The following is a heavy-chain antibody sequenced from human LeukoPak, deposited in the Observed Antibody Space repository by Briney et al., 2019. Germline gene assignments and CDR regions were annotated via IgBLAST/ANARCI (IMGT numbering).Heavy chain of an antibody. CDR3: ARGITNYGYIFDY. CDR2: ISSSSSYI. V-gene: IGHV3-21*01. CDR1: GFTFSSYS. J-gene: IGHJ4*02. D-gene: IGHD5-18*01. Sequence: GGSLRLSCAASGFTFSSYSMNWVRQAPGKGLEWDSSISSSSSYIYYADSVKGRFIISRDNAKKSLYLQMNSLRAGDTGVYYCARGITNYGYIFDYWGQGTLVTVSS.